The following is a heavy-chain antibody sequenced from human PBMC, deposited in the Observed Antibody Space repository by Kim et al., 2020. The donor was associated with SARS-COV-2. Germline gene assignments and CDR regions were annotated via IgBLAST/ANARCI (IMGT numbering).Heavy chain of an antibody. Sequence: GGSLRLSCAASGFTFSSYWMHWVRQAPGKGLVWVSRINSDGSSTSYADSVKGRFTISRDNAKNTLYLQMNSLRAEDTAVYYCARVRYYDILTGYYDYYYYYGMDVWGQGTTVTVSS. V-gene: IGHV3-74*01. J-gene: IGHJ6*02. CDR1: GFTFSSYW. D-gene: IGHD3-9*01. CDR3: ARVRYYDILTGYYDYYYYYGMDV. CDR2: INSDGSST.